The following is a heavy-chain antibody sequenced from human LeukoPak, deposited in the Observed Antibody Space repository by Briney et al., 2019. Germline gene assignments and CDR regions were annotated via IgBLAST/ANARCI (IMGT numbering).Heavy chain of an antibody. D-gene: IGHD6-13*01. CDR1: GFTFSSYA. V-gene: IGHV3-23*01. CDR3: AKRPRSGYSSSWTYYFDY. J-gene: IGHJ4*02. Sequence: PGGSLRLSCAASGFTFSSYAMSWVRHAPGKGLEWVSAISGSGGSTYYADSVKGRFTISRDNSKNTLYLQMNSLRAEDTAVYYCAKRPRSGYSSSWTYYFDYWGQGTLVTVSS. CDR2: ISGSGGST.